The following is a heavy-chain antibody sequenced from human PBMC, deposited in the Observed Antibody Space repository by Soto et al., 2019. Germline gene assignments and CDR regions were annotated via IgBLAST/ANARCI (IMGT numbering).Heavy chain of an antibody. J-gene: IGHJ6*02. CDR1: GGTFSSYT. Sequence: SVKVSCKASGGTFSSYTFSWVRQAPGQGLEWMGRIIPILGIANYAQKFQGRVTITADKSTSTAYMELSSLRSEDTAVYYCARVHAETNYYYYYGMDVWGQ. CDR3: ARVHAETNYYYYYGMDV. V-gene: IGHV1-69*02. CDR2: IIPILGIA.